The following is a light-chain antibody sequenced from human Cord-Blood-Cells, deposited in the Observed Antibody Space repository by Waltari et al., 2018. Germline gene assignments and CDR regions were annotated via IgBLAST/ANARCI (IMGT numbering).Light chain of an antibody. V-gene: IGLV2-8*01. CDR1: SSDVGGYNY. CDR3: SSYAGSNNFV. Sequence: ARTQPPSASGSPGQSVTIPCTGTSSDVGGYNYVSWYQQHPGKAPKLMIYEVSERPSGVPDRFSGSKSGNTASLTVSGLQAEDEADYYCSSYAGSNNFVFGSGTKVTVL. J-gene: IGLJ1*01. CDR2: EVS.